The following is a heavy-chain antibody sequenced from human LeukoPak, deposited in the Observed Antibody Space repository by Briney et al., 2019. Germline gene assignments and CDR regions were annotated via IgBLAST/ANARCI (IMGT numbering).Heavy chain of an antibody. CDR1: GYTSTGYY. V-gene: IGHV1-2*02. CDR3: ARCRYTYGYWDN. Sequence: ASVKVSCKASGYTSTGYYIHWVRQAPGQGLEWMGWINPNSGGTKYAQKFQGGVTMTRDTSISTAYMELSGLTSDDTAVYYCARCRYTYGYWDNWGQGTLVTVSS. J-gene: IGHJ4*02. CDR2: INPNSGGT. D-gene: IGHD5-18*01.